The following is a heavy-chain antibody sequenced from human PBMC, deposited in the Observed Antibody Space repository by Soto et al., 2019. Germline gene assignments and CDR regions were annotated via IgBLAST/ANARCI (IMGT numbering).Heavy chain of an antibody. V-gene: IGHV2-26*01. D-gene: IGHD2-15*01. CDR1: GFSLSNARMG. CDR3: ARIRDEDCSGGRCYYYFDY. CDR2: IFSNEEK. Sequence: QVTLKESGPVLVKPTETLTLTCTVSGFSLSNARMGVSWIRQPPGKALEWLAHIFSNEEKSYSTSLKSRLTIPKDNSNSQVVLTMTNTDPVDTAPLYCARIRDEDCSGGRCYYYFDYWGQGTLVTVSS. J-gene: IGHJ4*02.